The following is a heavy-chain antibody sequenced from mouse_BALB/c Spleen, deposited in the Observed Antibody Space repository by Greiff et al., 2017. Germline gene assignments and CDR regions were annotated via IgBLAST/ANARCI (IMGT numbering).Heavy chain of an antibody. V-gene: IGHV1-7*01. CDR3: ARWRGFFDY. Sequence: VQLQQSGAELAKPGASVKMSCKASGYTFTSYWMHWVKQRPGQGLEWIGYINPSTGYTEYNQKFKDKATLTADKSSSTAYMQLSSLTSEDSAVYYCARWRGFFDYWGQGTTLTVSS. CDR2: INPSTGYT. CDR1: GYTFTSYW. J-gene: IGHJ2*01.